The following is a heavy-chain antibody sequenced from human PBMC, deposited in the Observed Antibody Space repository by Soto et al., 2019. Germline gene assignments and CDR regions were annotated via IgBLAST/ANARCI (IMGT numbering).Heavy chain of an antibody. CDR3: ARAHDYSNYYYSYGMDV. J-gene: IGHJ6*02. CDR2: IYYSGST. D-gene: IGHD4-4*01. CDR1: GGSISSYY. V-gene: IGHV4-59*01. Sequence: QVQLQESGPGLVKPSETLSLTGTVSGGSISSYYWSWIRQPPGKGLEWIVYIYYSGSTNYNPSLKSRVTISVDTSKNQFSLKLSSVTAADTAVYYCARAHDYSNYYYSYGMDVWGQGTTVTVSS.